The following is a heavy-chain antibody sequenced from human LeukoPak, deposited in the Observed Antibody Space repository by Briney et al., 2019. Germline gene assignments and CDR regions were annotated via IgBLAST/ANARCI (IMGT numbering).Heavy chain of an antibody. Sequence: GGSLRLSCAVSGFTVSSTYMNWVRQAPGKGLEWVSVFYSGGKTYYADSVKGRFTISRDNSKNTLNLQMNSLRAEDTAVYYCARDGYGDPKYYYGMDVWGQGTTVTVSS. V-gene: IGHV3-66*01. CDR2: FYSGGKT. J-gene: IGHJ6*02. D-gene: IGHD4-17*01. CDR1: GFTVSSTY. CDR3: ARDGYGDPKYYYGMDV.